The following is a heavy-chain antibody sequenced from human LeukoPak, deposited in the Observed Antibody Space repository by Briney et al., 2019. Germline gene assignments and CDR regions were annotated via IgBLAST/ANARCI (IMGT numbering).Heavy chain of an antibody. CDR2: INAGNGNT. V-gene: IGHV1-3*01. Sequence: ASVTVSCTASGYTFPSYAIHWVRQAPGQRLEWMGWINAGNGNTKYSQKFQGRVTITRDTSASTGYMELSSLRSEDTAVYYCARAYYDFLTGYSGNWFDPWGQGTLVTVSS. CDR1: GYTFPSYA. D-gene: IGHD3-9*01. J-gene: IGHJ5*02. CDR3: ARAYYDFLTGYSGNWFDP.